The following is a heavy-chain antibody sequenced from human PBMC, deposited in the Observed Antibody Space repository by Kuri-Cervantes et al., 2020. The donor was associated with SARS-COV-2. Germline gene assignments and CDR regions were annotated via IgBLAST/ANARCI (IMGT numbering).Heavy chain of an antibody. Sequence: GESLKISCAASGFTFSSYGMHWVRQAPGKGLEWVAVISYDGSNKYYADSVKGRFTISRDNAKNSLYLQMNSLRAEDTAVYYCARDRGVRGWYFDYWGQGTLVTVSS. CDR1: GFTFSSYG. CDR3: ARDRGVRGWYFDY. CDR2: ISYDGSNK. J-gene: IGHJ4*02. D-gene: IGHD3-10*01. V-gene: IGHV3-30*03.